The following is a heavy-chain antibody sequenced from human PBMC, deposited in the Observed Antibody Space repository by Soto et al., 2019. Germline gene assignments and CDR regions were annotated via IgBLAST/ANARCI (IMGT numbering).Heavy chain of an antibody. J-gene: IGHJ6*03. CDR1: GGSISSYY. D-gene: IGHD3-9*01. V-gene: IGHV4-59*01. Sequence: SETLSLTCTVSGGSISSYYWSWIRQPPGKGLEWIGYIYYSGSTNYNPSLKSRVTISVDTSKNQFSLKLSSVTAADTAVYYCARTYTYYDILTGPRVGYYYMDVWGKGTTVTVSS. CDR2: IYYSGST. CDR3: ARTYTYYDILTGPRVGYYYMDV.